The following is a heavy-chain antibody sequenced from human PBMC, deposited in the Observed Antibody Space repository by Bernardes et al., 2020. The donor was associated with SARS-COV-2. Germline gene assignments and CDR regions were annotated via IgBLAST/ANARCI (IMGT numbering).Heavy chain of an antibody. CDR3: ARRGLRSDYFDY. D-gene: IGHD3-10*01. J-gene: IGHJ4*02. Sequence: SETLSLTCTVSGGSISSSSYYWGWIRQPPGKGLEWIGSIYYSGSTYYNPSLKSRVTISVDTSKNQFSLKLSSVTAADTAVYYCARRGLRSDYFDYWGQGTLVTVSS. CDR1: GGSISSSSYY. CDR2: IYYSGST. V-gene: IGHV4-39*01.